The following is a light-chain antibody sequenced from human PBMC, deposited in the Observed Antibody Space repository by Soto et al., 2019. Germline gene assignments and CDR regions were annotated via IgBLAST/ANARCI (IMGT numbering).Light chain of an antibody. Sequence: EVVITLSPATLSVSPGERATLSCRASQSVNSNYLAWYQQKPGQAPRLLIYGASTRATGIPARFTGSGAGTEFTLTISSLQSEDFAVYYCQQYNNWPITFGPGTRLEIK. V-gene: IGKV3-15*01. J-gene: IGKJ5*01. CDR2: GAS. CDR1: QSVNSN. CDR3: QQYNNWPIT.